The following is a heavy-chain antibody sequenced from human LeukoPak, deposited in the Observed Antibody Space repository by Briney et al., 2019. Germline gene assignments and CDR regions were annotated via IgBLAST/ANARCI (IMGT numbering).Heavy chain of an antibody. CDR1: GGSISSSSYY. J-gene: IGHJ4*02. CDR3: AREVVRGPITG. D-gene: IGHD3-10*01. Sequence: PSETLSLTCTVSGGSISSSSYYWGWIRQPPGKGLEWIGSIYYSGITNYNPSLKSRVNISVDTSKNQISLKLSSVTTADTAVYYCAREVVRGPITGWGQGTLVTVSS. CDR2: IYYSGIT. V-gene: IGHV4-39*07.